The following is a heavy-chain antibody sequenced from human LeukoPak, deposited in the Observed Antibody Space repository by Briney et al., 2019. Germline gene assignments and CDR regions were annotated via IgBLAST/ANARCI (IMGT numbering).Heavy chain of an antibody. D-gene: IGHD2-21*01. CDR1: GGSISSGSYY. Sequence: SETLSLTCTVSGGSISSGSYYWNWIRQPAGKGLEWIGRIYSSGSTNYNPSLKSRVTMSVDTSKNQFSLKLSSVTAADTAVYYCARGGAYSHFDYWGQGTLVTVSS. CDR2: IYSSGST. V-gene: IGHV4-61*02. J-gene: IGHJ4*02. CDR3: ARGGAYSHFDY.